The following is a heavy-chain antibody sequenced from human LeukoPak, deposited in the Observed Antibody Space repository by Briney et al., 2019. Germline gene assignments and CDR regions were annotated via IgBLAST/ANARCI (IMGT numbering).Heavy chain of an antibody. D-gene: IGHD4-17*01. J-gene: IGHJ5*02. CDR2: ISSSGSTI. CDR1: GFTFSSYE. V-gene: IGHV3-48*03. CDR3: ARVCRTTVTTDWFDP. Sequence: PGGSLRLSCAASGFTFSSYEMNWVRQAPGKGLEWVSYISSSGSTIYYADSVKGRFTISRDNAKNSLYLQMNSLRAEDTAVYYCARVCRTTVTTDWFDPWGQGTLVTVSS.